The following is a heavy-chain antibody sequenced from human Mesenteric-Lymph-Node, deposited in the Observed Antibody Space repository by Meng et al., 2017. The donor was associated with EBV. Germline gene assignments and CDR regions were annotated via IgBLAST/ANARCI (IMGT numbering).Heavy chain of an antibody. CDR2: INPSGGT. V-gene: IGHV4-34*02. D-gene: IGHD6-13*01. Sequence: QWQLQQWGAGLLKPSETLSLTCAVYGGSFSGSFWSWIRQPPGKGLEWIGEINPSGGTNYSPSLKSRVTISLDTSKNQFSLKLSSVTAADTAVYYCARSTRGYSSSWFDYWSQGTLVTVSS. CDR1: GGSFSGSF. CDR3: ARSTRGYSSSWFDY. J-gene: IGHJ4*02.